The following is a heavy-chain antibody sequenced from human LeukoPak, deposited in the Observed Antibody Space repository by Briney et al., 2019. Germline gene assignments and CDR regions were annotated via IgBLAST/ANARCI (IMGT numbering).Heavy chain of an antibody. D-gene: IGHD3-16*01. CDR1: GYAFTSYG. Sequence: GASVKVSCKASGYAFTSYGISWVRQATGQGLEWMGWMNPNSGNTGYAQKFQGRVTMTRNTSISTAYMELSSLRSEDTAVYYCARADYVWGTLGYYGMDVWGQGTTVTVSS. V-gene: IGHV1-8*02. CDR2: MNPNSGNT. CDR3: ARADYVWGTLGYYGMDV. J-gene: IGHJ6*02.